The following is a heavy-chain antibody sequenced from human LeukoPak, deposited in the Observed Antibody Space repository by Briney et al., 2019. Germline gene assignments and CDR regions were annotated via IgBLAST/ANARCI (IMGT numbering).Heavy chain of an antibody. CDR1: GGSISSSSYY. CDR3: AKWGFTNGWDNWFGP. CDR2: IYYSGST. V-gene: IGHV4-39*07. D-gene: IGHD6-19*01. Sequence: SETLSLTCTVSGGSISSSSYYWGWLRQPPGKGLEWIGSIYYSGSTYYNPSLKSRVTISVDTSKNQFSLKLSSVTAADTAVYYCAKWGFTNGWDNWFGPWGQGALVTVSS. J-gene: IGHJ5*02.